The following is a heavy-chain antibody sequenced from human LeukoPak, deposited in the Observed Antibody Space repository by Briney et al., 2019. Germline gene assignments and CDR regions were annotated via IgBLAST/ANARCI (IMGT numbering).Heavy chain of an antibody. CDR2: VFYDTSR. D-gene: IGHD3-16*01. J-gene: IGHJ4*02. CDR1: GGSISSRSYY. V-gene: IGHV4-39*02. CDR3: GGPVDY. Sequence: SETLSLTCSVSGGSISSRSYYWGWIRQAPGKGLEWIASVFYDTSRYRNSSLQSRVTIYQATSKNHFSLILTSVTAADTAVYYLGGPVDYWGQGRLVPVSS.